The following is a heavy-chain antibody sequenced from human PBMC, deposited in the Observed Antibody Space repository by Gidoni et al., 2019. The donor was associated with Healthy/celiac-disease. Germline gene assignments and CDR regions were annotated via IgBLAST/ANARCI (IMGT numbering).Heavy chain of an antibody. Sequence: GGSLRLSCAASGVTVSSNYMSWVRQAPGKGLERVSVIYSGGSTYDADSVKGRFTISRDNSKNTLYLQMNSLRAEDTAVYYCASYDFWSGYYAFDIWGQGTLVTVSS. V-gene: IGHV3-66*01. CDR3: ASYDFWSGYYAFDI. J-gene: IGHJ3*02. CDR1: GVTVSSNY. D-gene: IGHD3-3*01. CDR2: IYSGGST.